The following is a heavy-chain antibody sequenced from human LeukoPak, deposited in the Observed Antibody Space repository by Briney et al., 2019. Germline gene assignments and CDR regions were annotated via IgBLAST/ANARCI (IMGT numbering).Heavy chain of an antibody. V-gene: IGHV3-21*01. CDR3: PRDLTVTSTCWFDR. D-gene: IGHD4-11*01. J-gene: IGHJ5*02. CDR1: GLTFSSYS. Sequence: GGSLRLSCAVSGLTFSSYSMNWVRQAPGKGLEWGSSITSSSSYIYYADSVKGRFTISRDNAKNSLYLQMNSLRAEVTAVYYCPRDLTVTSTCWFDRWGQGTLVTVSS. CDR2: ITSSSSYI.